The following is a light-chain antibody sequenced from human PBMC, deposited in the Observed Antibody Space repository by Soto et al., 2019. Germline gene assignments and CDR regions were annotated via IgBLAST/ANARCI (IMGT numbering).Light chain of an antibody. Sequence: DIQMTQSPSTLSASVGDRVTMTCRASQSISSWLAWYQQKPGKAPKLLIYKASSLESGVPSRFSGSGSGTEFTLTISSLQPDDFATYYCLQYNSYRTFGQGTKVDIK. J-gene: IGKJ1*01. V-gene: IGKV1-5*03. CDR3: LQYNSYRT. CDR1: QSISSW. CDR2: KAS.